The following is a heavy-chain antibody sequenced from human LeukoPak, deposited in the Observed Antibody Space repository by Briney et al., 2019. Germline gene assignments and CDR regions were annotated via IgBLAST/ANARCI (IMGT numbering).Heavy chain of an antibody. Sequence: GGSLRLSCAASGFTFSSYAMHWVRQAPGKGLEWVAVISYDGSNKYYADSVKGRFTISRDNSKNTLYLQMNSLRAEDTAVYYCARGANYYDSSGYYSPFDYWGQGTLVTVSS. V-gene: IGHV3-30-3*01. CDR1: GFTFSSYA. CDR3: ARGANYYDSSGYYSPFDY. D-gene: IGHD3-22*01. J-gene: IGHJ4*02. CDR2: ISYDGSNK.